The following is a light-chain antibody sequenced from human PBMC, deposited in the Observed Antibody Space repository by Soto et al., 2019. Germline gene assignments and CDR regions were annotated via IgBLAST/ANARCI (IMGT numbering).Light chain of an antibody. CDR3: QQLHGYPIT. J-gene: IGKJ5*01. V-gene: IGKV1-9*01. CDR2: AAS. Sequence: ILFTRTPYPPSASVGVRVTINLLASQGIDTSLAWYQQKPGKAPKLLIYAASNFQSGVPSGFSGSGSGTHFTLTISSLQPEDFATYYCQQLHGYPITFGQGTRLEIK. CDR1: QGIDTS.